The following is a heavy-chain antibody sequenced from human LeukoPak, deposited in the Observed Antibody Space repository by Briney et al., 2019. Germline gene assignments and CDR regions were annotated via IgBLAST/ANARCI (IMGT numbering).Heavy chain of an antibody. CDR3: GRGPQVGAFDL. CDR2: VSAYNGNT. CDR1: GYTFTSYG. V-gene: IGHV1-18*01. Sequence: ASVTVSCKASGYTFTSYGISWVRQAPGQGLEWMGWVSAYNGNTNYAQKFQGRVTMTTDTPTSTVYMELRSLRSDDTAVYYCGRGPQVGAFDLWGQGTMVTVSS. D-gene: IGHD1-26*01. J-gene: IGHJ3*01.